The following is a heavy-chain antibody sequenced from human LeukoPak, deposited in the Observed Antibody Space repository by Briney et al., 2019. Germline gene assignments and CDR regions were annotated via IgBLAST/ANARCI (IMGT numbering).Heavy chain of an antibody. D-gene: IGHD4-11*01. Sequence: PGGSLRLSCAASGFTFSKNAMSWVRQAPGKGLEWVSSITSSGSATCYADSVKGRFTISRDNSKNTLYLQMNGLRTEDTAVYYCARDPYSGLFDYWGQGTLVTVSS. J-gene: IGHJ4*02. CDR3: ARDPYSGLFDY. V-gene: IGHV3-23*01. CDR1: GFTFSKNA. CDR2: ITSSGSAT.